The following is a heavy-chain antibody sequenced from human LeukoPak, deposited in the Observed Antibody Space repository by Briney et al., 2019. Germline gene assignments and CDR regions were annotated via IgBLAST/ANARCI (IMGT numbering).Heavy chain of an antibody. D-gene: IGHD3-16*02. J-gene: IGHJ4*02. CDR2: ISAYNGNT. CDR1: GYTFTGYY. CDR3: ARGRSGYDYVWGSYRSYYFDY. V-gene: IGHV1-18*04. Sequence: ASVKVSCKASGYTFTGYYMHWVRQAPGQGLEWMGWISAYNGNTNYAQKLQGRVTMTTDTSTSTAYMELRSLRSDDTAVYFCARGRSGYDYVWGSYRSYYFDYWGQGTLVTVSS.